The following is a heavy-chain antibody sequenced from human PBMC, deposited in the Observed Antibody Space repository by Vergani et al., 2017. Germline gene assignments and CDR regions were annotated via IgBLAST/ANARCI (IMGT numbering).Heavy chain of an antibody. J-gene: IGHJ6*02. CDR1: GYTFTGYY. CDR2: INPNSGGT. Sequence: QVQLVQSGTEVKKPGASVKVSCKASGYTFTGYYIHWVRQAPGQGLEWMGWINPNSGGTNYAQKFQGRVTMTRDTSISTAYMELSRLRSDDTAVYYCARGTASIWFGVDLWYYYYGMDVWGQGTTVTVSS. V-gene: IGHV1-2*02. D-gene: IGHD3-10*01. CDR3: ARGTASIWFGVDLWYYYYGMDV.